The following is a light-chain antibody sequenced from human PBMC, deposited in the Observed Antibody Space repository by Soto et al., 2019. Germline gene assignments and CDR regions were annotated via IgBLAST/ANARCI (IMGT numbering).Light chain of an antibody. Sequence: QSALTQPASVSGSPGQSITISCTGTSSDVGSYNLVSRYQHHPGKAPKLMIYEVSKRPSGVSNRFSGSKSGNTASLTISGLQAEDEADYYCCSYAGSSTPWVFGGGTKLTVL. CDR3: CSYAGSSTPWV. V-gene: IGLV2-23*02. CDR2: EVS. CDR1: SSDVGSYNL. J-gene: IGLJ3*02.